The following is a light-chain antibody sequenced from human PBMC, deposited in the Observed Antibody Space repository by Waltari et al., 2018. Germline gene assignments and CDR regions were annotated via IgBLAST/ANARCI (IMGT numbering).Light chain of an antibody. CDR1: SSDVGGYNY. Sequence: QSALTQPASVSGSPGQSITISCTGTSSDVGGYNYVSWYQQHPGKAPKFMIYDVSNRPSGVSNPFSGSKSGNTASLTSSGLQAEDEADYYCSSYTSSYTYVFGTGTKVTVL. CDR2: DVS. J-gene: IGLJ1*01. CDR3: SSYTSSYTYV. V-gene: IGLV2-14*03.